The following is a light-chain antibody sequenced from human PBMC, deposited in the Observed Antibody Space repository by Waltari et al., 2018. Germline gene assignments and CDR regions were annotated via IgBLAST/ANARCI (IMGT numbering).Light chain of an antibody. CDR1: SSDVGGDDS. V-gene: IGLV2-14*03. J-gene: IGLJ2*01. CDR2: DVN. Sequence: QSALSQPASVSGSPGQSITISCTGSSSDVGGDDSVAWYQDHPGQAPKVIIYDVNNQPSGVSDRFSGSKSGNTASLTISGLQAEDEANYYCCSQSSYNGVIFGGGTKLTVL. CDR3: CSQSSYNGVI.